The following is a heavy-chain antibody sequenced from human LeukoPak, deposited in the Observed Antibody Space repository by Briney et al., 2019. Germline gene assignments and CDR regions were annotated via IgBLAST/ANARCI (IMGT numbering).Heavy chain of an antibody. J-gene: IGHJ3*02. D-gene: IGHD6-19*01. CDR3: ARESLGSSSGWSNDAFDI. V-gene: IGHV4-59*01. CDR1: GGSISSYY. CDR2: IYYSGST. Sequence: PSETLSLTCTVSGGSISSYYWSWIRQPPGKGLGWIGYIYYSGSTNYNPSLKSRVTISVDTSKNQFSLKLSSVTAADTAVYYCARESLGSSSGWSNDAFDIWGQGTMVTVSS.